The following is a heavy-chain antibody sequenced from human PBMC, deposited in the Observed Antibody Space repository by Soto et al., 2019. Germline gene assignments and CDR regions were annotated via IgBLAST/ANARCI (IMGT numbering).Heavy chain of an antibody. V-gene: IGHV1-69*01. D-gene: IGHD2-2*01. CDR1: GGTFSSYA. J-gene: IGHJ6*02. CDR2: IIPILGTA. CDR3: ARSQGSSTSLEIYYYYYYGMDV. Sequence: QVQLVQSGAEVKKPGSSVKVSCKASGGTFSSYAISWVRQAPGQGLEWMGGIIPILGTAYYAQKFQGRVTITADESTSTAYMGLSSLRSEDTAVYYCARSQGSSTSLEIYYYYYYGMDVWGQGTTVTVSS.